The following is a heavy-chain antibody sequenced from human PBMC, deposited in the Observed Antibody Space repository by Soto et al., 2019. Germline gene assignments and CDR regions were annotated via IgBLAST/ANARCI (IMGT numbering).Heavy chain of an antibody. J-gene: IGHJ6*02. V-gene: IGHV4-59*01. Sequence: QVQLQESGPGLVKPSETLSLTCTVSGGSISSYYWSWIRQPPGKGLEWIGYIYYSGSTNYNPSLKSRVTIAVDTSKNQFSLKLSSVTAEDTAVYYCARERNEYYSYYGMDVWGQGTTVTVSS. CDR1: GGSISSYY. CDR2: IYYSGST. CDR3: ARERNEYYSYYGMDV.